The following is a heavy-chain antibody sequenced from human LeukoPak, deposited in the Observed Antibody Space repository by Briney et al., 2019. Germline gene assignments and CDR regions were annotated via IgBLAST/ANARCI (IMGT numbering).Heavy chain of an antibody. CDR3: ARLGAAWAFDI. V-gene: IGHV3-53*01. CDR2: IYSGGST. Sequence: GGSLRLSCAASGFNVINTYMSWVRQAPGKRLEWVSVIYSGGSTSYADSVKGRFTISRDYSKNMLHLQMNSLRAEDTAMYYCARLGAAWAFDIWGQGTMVTASS. CDR1: GFNVINTY. J-gene: IGHJ3*02. D-gene: IGHD6-13*01.